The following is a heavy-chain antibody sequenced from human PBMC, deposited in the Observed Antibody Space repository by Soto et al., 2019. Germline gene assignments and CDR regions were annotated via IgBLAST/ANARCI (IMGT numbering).Heavy chain of an antibody. Sequence: QITLKESGPTLVKPTQTLTLTCTFFGFSLTTRGVGVGWIRQPPGKALECLALIYWDDDKRYSPSLQSRLSTXKXTXTNQVVLTMTNVDPVDTATYYCAHIPNYYQYDWFDPWGQGTLVSVSS. CDR3: AHIPNYYQYDWFDP. D-gene: IGHD3-16*01. CDR1: GFSLTTRGVG. J-gene: IGHJ5*02. CDR2: IYWDDDK. V-gene: IGHV2-5*02.